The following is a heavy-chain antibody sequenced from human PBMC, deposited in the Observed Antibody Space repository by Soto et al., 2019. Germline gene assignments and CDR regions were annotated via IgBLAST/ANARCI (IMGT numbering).Heavy chain of an antibody. J-gene: IGHJ4*02. CDR3: ARRWGRTFDY. Sequence: PSETLSLTCTVSGGSISSYYWGWIRQPPGKGLEWIGYIYYSGSTHYTPSLKSRVTISVDTSKNQFSLQLSSVTAADTAVYYCARRWGRTFDYWGQGTLVTVSS. CDR1: GGSISSYY. CDR2: IYYSGST. D-gene: IGHD7-27*01. V-gene: IGHV4-59*08.